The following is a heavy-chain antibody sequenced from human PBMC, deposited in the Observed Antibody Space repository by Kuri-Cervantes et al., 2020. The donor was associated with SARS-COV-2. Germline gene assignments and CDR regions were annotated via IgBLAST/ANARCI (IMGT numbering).Heavy chain of an antibody. CDR1: GGSFSGYY. CDR2: IYYSGGT. Sequence: GSLRLSCAVYGGSFSGYYWSWIRQPPGKGLEWIGYIYYSGGTNYNPSLKSRVTISVDTSKNQFSLKLSSVTAADTAVYYCARELTNWGSGGSAYDAFDIWGQGTMVTVSS. V-gene: IGHV4-59*12. D-gene: IGHD7-27*01. CDR3: ARELTNWGSGGSAYDAFDI. J-gene: IGHJ3*02.